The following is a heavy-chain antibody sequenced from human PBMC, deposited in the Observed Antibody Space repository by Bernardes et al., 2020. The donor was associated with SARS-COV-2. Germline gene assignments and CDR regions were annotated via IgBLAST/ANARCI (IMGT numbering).Heavy chain of an antibody. CDR1: GVSISESC. CDR2: VFCSGPS. Sequence: SETLSLTCTVSGVSISESCWSWIRQSPGSGLEWIGNVFCSGPSNSNPSLRSRLTISMDTSKNQFSLELNSVTAADTALYYCARGMYDSSGYSSPFDYWGQGILVTVSS. J-gene: IGHJ4*02. D-gene: IGHD3-22*01. CDR3: ARGMYDSSGYSSPFDY. V-gene: IGHV4-59*01.